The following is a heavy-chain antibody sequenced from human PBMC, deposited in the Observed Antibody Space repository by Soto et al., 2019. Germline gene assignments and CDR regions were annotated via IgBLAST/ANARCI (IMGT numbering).Heavy chain of an antibody. CDR1: GFSFTNFA. J-gene: IGHJ4*02. CDR2: IGASGDIT. V-gene: IGHV3-23*01. Sequence: GVLRLSCAASGFSFTNFAMSWVRQAPGKGLEWVAGIGASGDITWYADSVKGRLSISRDNSKNTLYLQLNSLRFEDTAVYYCAKDDFTDRGDDYFDYWGPGTLVTVS. D-gene: IGHD2-21*02. CDR3: AKDDFTDRGDDYFDY.